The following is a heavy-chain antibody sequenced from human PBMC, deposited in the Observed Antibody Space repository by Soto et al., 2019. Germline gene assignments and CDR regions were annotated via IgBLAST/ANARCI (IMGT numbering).Heavy chain of an antibody. Sequence: QVQLVESGGGVVQPGRSLRLSCAASGFTFSSYAMHWVRQAPGKGLEWVAVISYDGSNKYYADSVKGRFTISRDNSKNTLYLQMNSLRAEDTAVYYCAREFPSSSWYEGYQGLLFNYYGMDVWGQGTTVTVSS. CDR2: ISYDGSNK. D-gene: IGHD6-13*01. CDR1: GFTFSSYA. J-gene: IGHJ6*02. V-gene: IGHV3-30-3*01. CDR3: AREFPSSSWYEGYQGLLFNYYGMDV.